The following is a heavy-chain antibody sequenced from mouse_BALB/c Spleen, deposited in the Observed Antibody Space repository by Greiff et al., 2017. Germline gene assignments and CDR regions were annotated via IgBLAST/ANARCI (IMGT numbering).Heavy chain of an antibody. CDR1: GYSITSGYY. CDR3: ARDLSAMDD. D-gene: IGHD6-2*01. J-gene: IGHJ4*01. Sequence: DVKLQESGPGLVKPSQSLSLTCSVTGYSITSGYYWNWIRQFPGNKLEWMGYISYDGSNNYNPSLKNRISITRDTSKNQFFLKLNSVTTEDTATYYCARDLSAMDDWGQGTSVTVSS. V-gene: IGHV3-6*02. CDR2: ISYDGSN.